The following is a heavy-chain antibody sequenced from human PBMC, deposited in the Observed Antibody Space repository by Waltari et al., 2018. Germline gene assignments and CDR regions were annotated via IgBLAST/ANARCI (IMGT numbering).Heavy chain of an antibody. V-gene: IGHV3-30*04. CDR1: GLNFGHYA. D-gene: IGHD3-9*01. CDR2: ITYDGREK. Sequence: ERLVESGGGVVRPGNSLRLSCEFPGLNFGHYALHSFRQAPGKGLEWVAIITYDGREKYYADSVKGRFTISRDNSKNTMFLQMDSLRLEDTAVYYCAKEISTYYDNDSGYYFAYWGQGTLVTVSS. J-gene: IGHJ4*02. CDR3: AKEISTYYDNDSGYYFAY.